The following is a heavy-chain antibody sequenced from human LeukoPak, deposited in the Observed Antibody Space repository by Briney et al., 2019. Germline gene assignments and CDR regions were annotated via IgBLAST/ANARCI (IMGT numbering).Heavy chain of an antibody. CDR3: AKEVNSNYGGYYYYYYGMDV. Sequence: GRSLRLSCAASGFTFDDYAMHWVRQAPGKGLEWVSGISWNSGSTGYADSVKGRFTISRDNAKNSLYLQMNSLRAEDTALYYCAKEVNSNYGGYYYYYYGMDVWGQGTTVTVSS. D-gene: IGHD4-11*01. CDR2: ISWNSGST. CDR1: GFTFDDYA. J-gene: IGHJ6*02. V-gene: IGHV3-9*01.